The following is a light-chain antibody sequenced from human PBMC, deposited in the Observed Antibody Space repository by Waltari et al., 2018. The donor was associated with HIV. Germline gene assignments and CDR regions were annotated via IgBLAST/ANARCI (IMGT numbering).Light chain of an antibody. CDR1: NGDIGDFTF. J-gene: IGLJ2*01. CDR2: EVN. Sequence: QSALTQPASVSGSPGQTITISCSGPNGDIGDFTFVSWYQQLPGRGPRLIIYEVNNRPSGISNRFSGFKSINTASLIIAGLRAEDEADYYCCSYAGRDTFVLFGGGTKLTVL. CDR3: CSYAGRDTFVL. V-gene: IGLV2-14*03.